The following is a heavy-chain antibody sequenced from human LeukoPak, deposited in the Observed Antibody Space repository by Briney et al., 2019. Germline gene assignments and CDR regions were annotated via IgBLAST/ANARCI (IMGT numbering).Heavy chain of an antibody. CDR1: GFTFSSYS. CDR3: ARVLWDDFWSGYYSSYYYYMDV. V-gene: IGHV3-21*01. Sequence: PGGSLRLSCAASGFTFSSYSMNCVRQAPGKGLEWVSSISRSSSYIYYADSVKSRFTISSDNAKNSLYLQLNSLRAEDAAVYYCARVLWDDFWSGYYSSYYYYMDVWGKGTTVTVSS. D-gene: IGHD3-3*01. J-gene: IGHJ6*03. CDR2: ISRSSSYI.